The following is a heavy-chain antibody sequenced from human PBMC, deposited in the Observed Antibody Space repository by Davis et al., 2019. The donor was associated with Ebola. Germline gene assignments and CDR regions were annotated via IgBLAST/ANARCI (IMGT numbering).Heavy chain of an antibody. V-gene: IGHV3-30*03. D-gene: IGHD3-22*01. CDR2: ISYDGSNK. CDR3: ARGDYYDSSGYYLTFTDAFDV. CDR1: GFTFSSYG. J-gene: IGHJ3*01. Sequence: GESLKISCAASGFTFSSYGMHWVRQAPGKGLEWVAVISYDGSNKYYADSVKGRFTISRDNAKNSLYLQMNSLRAEDTAVYYCARGDYYDSSGYYLTFTDAFDVWGQGTMVTVSS.